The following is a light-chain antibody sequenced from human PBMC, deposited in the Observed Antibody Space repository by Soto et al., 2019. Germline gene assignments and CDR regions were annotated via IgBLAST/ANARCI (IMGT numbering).Light chain of an antibody. CDR1: QSVSSY. J-gene: IGKJ1*01. Sequence: IVLTQSPATLSLSPGERATLSCRASQSVSSYLAWYQQKPGQAPRLLIYYASNRATGLPGRFSGSGSGTDFTRTISSLEPEDFAVYYCQQRTNLPPWTFGQGTKVEIK. V-gene: IGKV3-11*01. CDR2: YAS. CDR3: QQRTNLPPWT.